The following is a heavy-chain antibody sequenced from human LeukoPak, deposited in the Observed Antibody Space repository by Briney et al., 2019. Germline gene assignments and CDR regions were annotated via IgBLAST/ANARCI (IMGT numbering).Heavy chain of an antibody. D-gene: IGHD6-13*01. CDR1: GFVFSIYT. J-gene: IGHJ6*02. CDR3: AKAASSSWPSYYYGMDV. V-gene: IGHV3-64*04. CDR2: ISGSGNGGSI. Sequence: GGSLRLSCSASGFVFSIYTMYWVRQAPGKGPEYVSTISGSGNGGSIYYADSVKGRFTISRDDSKNTVYLQMSSLRVDDTAVYYCAKAASSSWPSYYYGMDVWGQGTTVTVSS.